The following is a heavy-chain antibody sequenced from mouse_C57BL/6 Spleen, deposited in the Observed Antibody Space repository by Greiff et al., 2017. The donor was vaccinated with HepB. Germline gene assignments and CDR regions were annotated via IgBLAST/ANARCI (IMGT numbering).Heavy chain of an antibody. CDR2: INPGSGGT. D-gene: IGHD2-5*01. CDR1: GYAFTNYL. CDR3: ARGYSNLFDY. J-gene: IGHJ2*01. Sequence: QVQLQQSGAELVRPGTSVKVSCKASGYAFTNYLIEWVKQRPGQGLEWIGVINPGSGGTNYNEKFKGKATLTADKSSSTAYMQLSSLTSEDSAVYFCARGYSNLFDYWGQGTTLTVSS. V-gene: IGHV1-54*01.